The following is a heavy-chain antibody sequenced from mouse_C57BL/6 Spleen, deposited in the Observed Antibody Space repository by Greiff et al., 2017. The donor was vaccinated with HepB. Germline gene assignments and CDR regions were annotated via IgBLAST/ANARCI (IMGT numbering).Heavy chain of an antibody. D-gene: IGHD1-1*01. V-gene: IGHV5-16*01. CDR1: GFNFSDYY. CDR3: ARDRHYYGSSYDDRFDY. CDR2: INYDGSST. Sequence: EVKLVESEGGLVQPGSSMKLPCTASGFNFSDYYMAWVRKVPEKGLEWVANINYDGSSTYYLDSLKSRFFISRDNAKNILYMQMSSLKSEDTATYYCARDRHYYGSSYDDRFDYWGQGTTLTVSS. J-gene: IGHJ2*01.